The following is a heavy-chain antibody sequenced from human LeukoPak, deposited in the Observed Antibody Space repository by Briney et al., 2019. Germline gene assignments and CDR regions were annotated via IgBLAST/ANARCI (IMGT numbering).Heavy chain of an antibody. V-gene: IGHV3-15*07. CDR3: TTDRVGYSGYDASAFDI. J-gene: IGHJ3*02. CDR1: GFTFSNAW. Sequence: PGGSLRLSCAASGFTFSNAWMSWVRQAPGKGLEWVGRIKSKTDGGTTDYAAPVKGRFTISRDDSKNTLYLQMNSLKTEDTAVYYCTTDRVGYSGYDASAFDIWGQGTMVTVSS. CDR2: IKSKTDGGTT. D-gene: IGHD5-12*01.